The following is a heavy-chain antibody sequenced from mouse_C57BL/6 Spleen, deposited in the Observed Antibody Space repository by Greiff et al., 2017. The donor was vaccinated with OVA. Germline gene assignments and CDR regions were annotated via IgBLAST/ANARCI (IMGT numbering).Heavy chain of an antibody. V-gene: IGHV2-6-1*01. CDR3: ARHELGLYAMDY. CDR2: IWSDGST. J-gene: IGHJ4*01. CDR1: GFSLTSYG. D-gene: IGHD4-1*01. Sequence: VKLMESGPGLVAPSQSLSITCTVSGFSLTSYGVHWVRQPPGKGLEWLVVIWSDGSTTYNSALKSRLSISKDNSKSQVFLKMNSLQTDDTAMYYCARHELGLYAMDYWGQGTSVTVSS.